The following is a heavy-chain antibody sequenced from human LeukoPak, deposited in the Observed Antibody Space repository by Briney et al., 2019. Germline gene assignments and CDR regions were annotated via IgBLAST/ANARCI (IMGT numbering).Heavy chain of an antibody. CDR2: FDPEDGET. Sequence: ASVKVSFKLSGYTLTQLSMHLVRQAPGKGLEWMGGFDPEDGETIYAQKFQGRVTMTEDTSTDTAYMELSSLRSEDTAVYYCATVGDNWNYLAFDISGQGTMVNVSS. D-gene: IGHD1-7*01. J-gene: IGHJ3*02. CDR3: ATVGDNWNYLAFDI. CDR1: GYTLTQLS. V-gene: IGHV1-24*01.